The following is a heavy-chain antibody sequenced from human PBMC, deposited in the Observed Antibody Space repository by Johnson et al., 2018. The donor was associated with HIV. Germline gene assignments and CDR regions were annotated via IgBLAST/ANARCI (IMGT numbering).Heavy chain of an antibody. CDR2: IDYDGSSR. V-gene: IGHV3-74*02. Sequence: VQLVESGGGLVQPGGSLRLSCTASGLTLSRYWMHWVRQAPGKGLVWVSHIDYDGSSRTYADSVKGRFSISSDNAKNTLYLQMNSLRAEDTAVYSCARATVDDYGDYDDAFDIWCQGTMVTVSS. CDR3: ARATVDDYGDYDDAFDI. J-gene: IGHJ3*02. CDR1: GLTLSRYW. D-gene: IGHD4-17*01.